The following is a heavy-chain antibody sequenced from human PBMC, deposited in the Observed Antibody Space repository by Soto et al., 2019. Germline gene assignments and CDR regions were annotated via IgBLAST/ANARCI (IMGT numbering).Heavy chain of an antibody. CDR2: IKSKTDGGKT. CDR3: TTLGCYSSGS. J-gene: IGHJ5*01. D-gene: IGHD2-15*01. Sequence: PXGSLRLSCAAAGCTFSNAGMGLVRQAPGKGLDWVGRIKSKTDGGKTDYAAPVKGRFTISRDDSKNTLYLQMNSLKTEDTAVYYCTTLGCYSSGSWGHGNLVTVSS. V-gene: IGHV3-15*01. CDR1: GCTFSNAG.